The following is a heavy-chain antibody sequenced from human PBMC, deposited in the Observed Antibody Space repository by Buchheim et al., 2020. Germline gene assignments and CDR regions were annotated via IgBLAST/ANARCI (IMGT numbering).Heavy chain of an antibody. V-gene: IGHV3-48*01. CDR1: GFIFSSYS. J-gene: IGHJ4*02. CDR2: ISSSSSTI. CDR3: ARDSLGATGWDYFDY. Sequence: EVQLVESGGGLVQPGGSLRLSCTASGFIFSSYSMNWVRQAPGKGLEWVSYISSSSSTIYYADSVKGRFTISSDNAQNSLYLQMNSLRAEDTAVYYCARDSLGATGWDYFDYWGQGTL. D-gene: IGHD1-26*01.